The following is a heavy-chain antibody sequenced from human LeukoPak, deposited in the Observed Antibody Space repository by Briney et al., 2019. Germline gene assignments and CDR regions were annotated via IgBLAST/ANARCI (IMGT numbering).Heavy chain of an antibody. Sequence: ASVKVSCKASGYTFTGYYMHWVRQAPGQGLEWMGWINPNSGGTNYAQKFQGRVTMTRDTSISTAYMELSRLRSDDTAVYYCAKEGSIAAAGTGFAPWGQGTLVTVSS. CDR1: GYTFTGYY. CDR3: AKEGSIAAAGTGFAP. CDR2: INPNSGGT. D-gene: IGHD6-13*01. V-gene: IGHV1-2*02. J-gene: IGHJ5*02.